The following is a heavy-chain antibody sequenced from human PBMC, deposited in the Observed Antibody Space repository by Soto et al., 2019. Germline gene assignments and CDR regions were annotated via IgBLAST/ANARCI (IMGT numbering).Heavy chain of an antibody. D-gene: IGHD6-6*01. CDR3: AKSMYSSSSGGMAV. J-gene: IGHJ6*02. CDR2: ISGSGGST. CDR1: GFTFSSYA. V-gene: IGHV3-23*01. Sequence: GGSLRLSCAASGFTFSSYAMSWVRQAPGKGLEWVSAISGSGGSTYYADSVKGRFTISRDNSKNTLYLQMNSLRAEDTAVYYCAKSMYSSSSGGMAVWGQGTTVTVSS.